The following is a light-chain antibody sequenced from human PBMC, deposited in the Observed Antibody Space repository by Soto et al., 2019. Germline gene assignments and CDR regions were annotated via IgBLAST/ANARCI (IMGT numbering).Light chain of an antibody. J-gene: IGLJ3*02. Sequence: QTVVTQEPSLTVAPGGTVTLTCASSTGAVTNIYYPNWFQQKPGQPPRALIYNTINKHSWTPARFSGSLLGGKAALTLSDVQPDDEADYYCLLYFGGAHWVFGGGTKLTVL. CDR1: TGAVTNIYY. CDR2: NTI. V-gene: IGLV7-43*01. CDR3: LLYFGGAHWV.